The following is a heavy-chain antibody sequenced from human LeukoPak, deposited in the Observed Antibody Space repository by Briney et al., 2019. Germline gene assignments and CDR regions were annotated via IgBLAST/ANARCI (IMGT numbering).Heavy chain of an antibody. V-gene: IGHV1-2*02. J-gene: IGHJ4*02. Sequence: ASVKVSCTASGYTFTGYYMYWVRQAPGQGLEWMAWINPNNGATNYAQNFQGRVTMARDTSISTAYMELSRLRSDDTAVYYCARDLHGDYVPDFDYWGQGTLVTVSS. D-gene: IGHD4-17*01. CDR2: INPNNGAT. CDR1: GYTFTGYY. CDR3: ARDLHGDYVPDFDY.